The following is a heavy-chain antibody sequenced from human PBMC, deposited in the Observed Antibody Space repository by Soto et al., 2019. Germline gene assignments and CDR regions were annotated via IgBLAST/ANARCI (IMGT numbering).Heavy chain of an antibody. Sequence: VKVPCKASGYTFNGYYMHWVRQAPGQGHEWMGWINPNSGGTNYAQKFQGWVTMTRDTSISTAYMELSRLRSDDTAVYYCARELVGTPYYYYGMDVWGQGTMVTV. CDR3: ARELVGTPYYYYGMDV. D-gene: IGHD6-13*01. J-gene: IGHJ6*02. CDR1: GYTFNGYY. V-gene: IGHV1-2*04. CDR2: INPNSGGT.